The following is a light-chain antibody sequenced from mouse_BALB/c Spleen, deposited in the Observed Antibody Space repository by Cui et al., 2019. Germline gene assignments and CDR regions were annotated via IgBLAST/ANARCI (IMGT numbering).Light chain of an antibody. J-gene: IGKJ2*01. CDR1: SSVSSSY. V-gene: IGKV4-79*01. Sequence: QIALTQSPAIMSASPGEKVTLTCSASSSVSSSYLYWYQQKPGSSPKLWIYSTSNLASGVPARFSGSGSGTSYSLTISSMEAEDAASYFCHQWSSYPYTFGGGTKLEIK. CDR3: HQWSSYPYT. CDR2: STS.